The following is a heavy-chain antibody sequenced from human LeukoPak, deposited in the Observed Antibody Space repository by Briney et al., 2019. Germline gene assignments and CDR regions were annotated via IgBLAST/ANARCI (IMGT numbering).Heavy chain of an antibody. D-gene: IGHD3-9*01. V-gene: IGHV3-30*04. Sequence: GGSLRLSCAASGFTFSNSAMHWVRQAPGKGLEWVAIISYDGSHKFYADSVRGRSTISRDTAKNTLYLQMNSLRAQDTAVYYCAREYYDILTGYLGDFKYWGQGTLVTVSS. CDR3: AREYYDILTGYLGDFKY. CDR1: GFTFSNSA. J-gene: IGHJ4*02. CDR2: ISYDGSHK.